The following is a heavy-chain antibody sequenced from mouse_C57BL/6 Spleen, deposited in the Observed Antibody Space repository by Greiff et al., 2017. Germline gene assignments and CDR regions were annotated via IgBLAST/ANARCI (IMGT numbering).Heavy chain of an antibody. CDR1: GYTFTSYW. Sequence: QVQLQQPGAELVKPGASVKMSCKASGYTFTSYWITWVKQRPGQGLEWIGDIYPGSGSTNYNEKFKSKATLTVDKSSSTAYMQLISLTSEDSAVYYCAREEQANWDYFDYWGQGTTLTVSS. V-gene: IGHV1-55*01. J-gene: IGHJ2*01. CDR2: IYPGSGST. CDR3: AREEQANWDYFDY. D-gene: IGHD4-1*01.